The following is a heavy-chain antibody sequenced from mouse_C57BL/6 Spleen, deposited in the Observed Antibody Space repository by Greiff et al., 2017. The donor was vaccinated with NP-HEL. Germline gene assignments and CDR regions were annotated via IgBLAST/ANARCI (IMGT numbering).Heavy chain of an antibody. CDR3: TRGGDYGSTYYFDY. CDR2: ISSGGDYI. Sequence: EVQVVESGEGLVKPGGSLKLSCAASGFTFSSYAMSWVRQTPEKRLEWVAYISSGGDYIYYADTVKGRFTISRDNARNTLYLQMSSLKSEDTAMYYCTRGGDYGSTYYFDYWGQGTTLTVSS. V-gene: IGHV5-9-1*02. CDR1: GFTFSSYA. D-gene: IGHD1-1*01. J-gene: IGHJ2*01.